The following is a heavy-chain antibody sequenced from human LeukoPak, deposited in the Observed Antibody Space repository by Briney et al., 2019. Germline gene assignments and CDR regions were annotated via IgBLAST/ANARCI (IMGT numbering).Heavy chain of an antibody. J-gene: IGHJ4*02. Sequence: GGSLRLSCAASGFTLSDYDMSWIRQLPGKGLEWVSYSSTSGRTIYYADSVKGRFTISRDNAKNSPYLQMNSLRAEDTAVYYCARDPAFDYWGQGTLVTVSS. CDR1: GFTLSDYD. D-gene: IGHD2-2*01. CDR3: ARDPAFDY. CDR2: SSTSGRTI. V-gene: IGHV3-11*01.